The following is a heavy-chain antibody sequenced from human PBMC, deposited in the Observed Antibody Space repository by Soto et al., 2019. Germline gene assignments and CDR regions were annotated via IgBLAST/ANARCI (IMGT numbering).Heavy chain of an antibody. CDR3: ASRDPGTSVDY. D-gene: IGHD1-7*01. CDR2: IYRTGST. V-gene: IGHV4-4*02. J-gene: IGHJ4*02. Sequence: QVQLQESGPGLVKPSGTLSLTCAVSGGSFTSNNWWTWVRQPSGQGLEWIGEIYRTGSTNYNPSLKSRVTISLDKSENQFSLKVTSLTAADTAVYYCASRDPGTSVDYWGQGTLVTVSS. CDR1: GGSFTSNNW.